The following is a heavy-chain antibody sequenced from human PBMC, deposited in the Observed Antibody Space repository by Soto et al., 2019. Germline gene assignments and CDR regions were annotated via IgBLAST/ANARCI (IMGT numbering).Heavy chain of an antibody. CDR3: ARARDYSDSSNFHWVNNFDL. D-gene: IGHD3-9*01. CDR1: GFSLINGRLG. J-gene: IGHJ4*02. CDR2: IFANDEK. Sequence: QVTLKESGPVVVKPTETLTLTCTVSGFSLINGRLGVSWIRQSPGKALEWLAHIFANDEKSYSTSLKNRLTISKDTSRGQVVLTMTNTDPVDSATYYCARARDYSDSSNFHWVNNFDLWGQGTLVTVSS. V-gene: IGHV2-26*01.